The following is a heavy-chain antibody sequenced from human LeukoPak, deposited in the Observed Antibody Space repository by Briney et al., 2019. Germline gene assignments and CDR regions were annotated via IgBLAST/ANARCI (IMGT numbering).Heavy chain of an antibody. V-gene: IGHV3-21*01. Sequence: GGSLRLSCAASGFTFSSYSMNWVRQAPGKGLEWVSSISSSSSYIYYADSVKGRFTISRDNAKNSLYLQMNSLRAEDTAVYYCAANEDRIAVAGTGGATRFDYWGQGTLVTVSS. CDR1: GFTFSSYS. CDR3: AANEDRIAVAGTGGATRFDY. D-gene: IGHD6-19*01. J-gene: IGHJ4*02. CDR2: ISSSSSYI.